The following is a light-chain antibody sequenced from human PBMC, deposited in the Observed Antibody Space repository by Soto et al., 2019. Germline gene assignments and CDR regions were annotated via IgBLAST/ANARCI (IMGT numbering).Light chain of an antibody. Sequence: DIQMTQSPSTLSASVGDRVTITCRASQSISSWLAWYQQKPGKAPKLLIYDASSLESGVPSRFSGSGSGTEFPLTYSSLQPDDFATYYCQQYNSYPPYTFGRGTKLEIK. CDR2: DAS. V-gene: IGKV1-5*01. CDR1: QSISSW. J-gene: IGKJ2*01. CDR3: QQYNSYPPYT.